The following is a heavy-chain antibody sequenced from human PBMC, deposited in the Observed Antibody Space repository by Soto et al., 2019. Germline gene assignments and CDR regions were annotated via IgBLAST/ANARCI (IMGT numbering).Heavy chain of an antibody. D-gene: IGHD3-3*01. CDR2: ISGSGGTT. CDR1: GFTFENYA. Sequence: PGGSLRLSCVASGFTFENYAMSWVRQAPGKGLEWASAISGSGGTTYYSDSVKGRFTISRDNSKNTVYLQMNDLRVEDAAEYFCAKDSWAIFGVPAGEYYAMDVWGQGTTVTVSS. V-gene: IGHV3-23*01. J-gene: IGHJ6*02. CDR3: AKDSWAIFGVPAGEYYAMDV.